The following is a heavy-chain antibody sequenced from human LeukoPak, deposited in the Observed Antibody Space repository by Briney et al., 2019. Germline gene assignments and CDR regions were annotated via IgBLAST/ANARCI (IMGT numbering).Heavy chain of an antibody. CDR2: ISGYNGNT. CDR3: ARDRSPDFWSGDYRDAFDI. V-gene: IGHV1-18*01. CDR1: VYTFTSSG. Sequence: GASVKVSCKASVYTFTSSGISWVRQAPGQGLEWMGWISGYNGNTNSAQKLQGRVSMTTDTSTSTAYVELRSLRSDDTAVYYCARDRSPDFWSGDYRDAFDIWGQGTMVTVSS. J-gene: IGHJ3*02. D-gene: IGHD3-3*01.